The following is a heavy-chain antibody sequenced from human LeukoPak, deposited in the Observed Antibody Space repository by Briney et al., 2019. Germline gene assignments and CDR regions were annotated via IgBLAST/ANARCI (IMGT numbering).Heavy chain of an antibody. Sequence: GGSLRLSCAASGFTFSSYWMSWVRQAPGKGLEWVANIKQDGSEKYYVDSVKGRFTISRDNAKNSLYLQMNSLRAEDTAVYYCARDRRSGSFSFDPWGQGTLVTVSS. J-gene: IGHJ5*02. D-gene: IGHD3-10*01. V-gene: IGHV3-7*01. CDR2: IKQDGSEK. CDR3: ARDRRSGSFSFDP. CDR1: GFTFSSYW.